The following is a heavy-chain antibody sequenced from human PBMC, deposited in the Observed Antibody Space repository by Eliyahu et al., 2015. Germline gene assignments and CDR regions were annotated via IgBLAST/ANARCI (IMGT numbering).Heavy chain of an antibody. CDR3: ARGASSVTTFQRAGRYMDV. J-gene: IGHJ6*03. V-gene: IGHV4-34*01. D-gene: IGHD4-17*01. Sequence: QVQLQQWGAGLLKPSETLSXTCAVXGGSFXGYYWSWIRQPPGKGLEWIGEINHSGSTNYNPSLKSRVTISVDTSKNQFSLKLSSVTAADTAVYYCARGASSVTTFQRAGRYMDVWGKGTTVTVSS. CDR1: GGSFXGYY. CDR2: INHSGST.